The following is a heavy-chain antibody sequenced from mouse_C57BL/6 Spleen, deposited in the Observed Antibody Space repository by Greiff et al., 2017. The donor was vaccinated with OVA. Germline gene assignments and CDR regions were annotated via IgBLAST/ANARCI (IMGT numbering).Heavy chain of an antibody. CDR3: ARPYDYDGAY. CDR1: GYTFTSYW. D-gene: IGHD2-4*01. Sequence: QVQLQQSGAELVKPGASVKLSCKASGYTFTSYWMQWVKQRPGQGLEWIGEIDPSDSYTNYNQKFKGKATLTVDTSSSTAYMQLSSLTSEDSAVYYCARPYDYDGAYWGQGTLVTVSA. V-gene: IGHV1-50*01. CDR2: IDPSDSYT. J-gene: IGHJ3*01.